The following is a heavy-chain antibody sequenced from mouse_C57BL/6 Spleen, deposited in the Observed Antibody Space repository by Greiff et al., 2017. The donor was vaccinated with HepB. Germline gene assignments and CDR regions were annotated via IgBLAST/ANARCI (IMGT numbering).Heavy chain of an antibody. V-gene: IGHV1-55*01. D-gene: IGHD1-1*01. CDR1: GYTFTSYW. Sequence: QVHVKQSGAELVKPGASVKMSCKASGYTFTSYWITWVKQRPGQGLEWIGDIYPGSGSTNYNEKFKSKATLTVDTSSSTAYMQLSSLTSEDSAVYYCARGGYYGSSRYWYFDVWGTGTTVTVSS. CDR3: ARGGYYGSSRYWYFDV. J-gene: IGHJ1*03. CDR2: IYPGSGST.